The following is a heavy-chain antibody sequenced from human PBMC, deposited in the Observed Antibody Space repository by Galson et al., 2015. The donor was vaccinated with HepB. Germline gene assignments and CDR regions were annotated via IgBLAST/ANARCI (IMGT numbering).Heavy chain of an antibody. CDR2: IKQDGSEK. D-gene: IGHD3-22*01. V-gene: IGHV3-7*01. CDR3: ARPWLVYYYDSRNPNDAFDI. CDR1: GFTFSSYW. Sequence: SLRLSCAASGFTFSSYWMSWVRQAPGKGLEWVANIKQDGSEKYYVDSVKGRFTISRDNAKNSLYLQMNSLRAEDTAVYYCARPWLVYYYDSRNPNDAFDIWGQGTMVTVSS. J-gene: IGHJ3*02.